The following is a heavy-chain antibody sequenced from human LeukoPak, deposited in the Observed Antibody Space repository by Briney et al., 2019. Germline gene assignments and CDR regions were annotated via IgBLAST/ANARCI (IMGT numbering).Heavy chain of an antibody. CDR1: GFTVSSNY. Sequence: GGSLRLSCAASGFTVSSNYMSWVRQAPGKGLEWVSVIYSGGSTYYADSVKGRFTISRDNSKNTLYLQMNSLRAEDTAVYCCARDFRPSLDYWGQGTLVTVSS. V-gene: IGHV3-66*01. CDR3: ARDFRPSLDY. J-gene: IGHJ4*02. CDR2: IYSGGST.